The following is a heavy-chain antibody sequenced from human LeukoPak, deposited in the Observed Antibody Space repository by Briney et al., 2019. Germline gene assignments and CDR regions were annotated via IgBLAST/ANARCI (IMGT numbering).Heavy chain of an antibody. J-gene: IGHJ6*02. D-gene: IGHD3-3*01. V-gene: IGHV4-34*01. CDR1: VGSFSGYD. Sequence: SESLSLTCAVYVGSFSGYDWSWIRQPPWKGLEWIGEINHSGSTNYNPSLKSRVTISVDTSKNQFSLKLSSVTAADTAVYYCARWKYYDFWSGQSALDVWGQGTTVTVSS. CDR3: ARWKYYDFWSGQSALDV. CDR2: INHSGST.